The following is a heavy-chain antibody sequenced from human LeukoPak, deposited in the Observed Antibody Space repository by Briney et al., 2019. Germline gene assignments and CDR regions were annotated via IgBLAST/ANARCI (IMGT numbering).Heavy chain of an antibody. CDR1: GFTFSSYA. CDR2: ISGSGGST. V-gene: IGHV3-23*01. D-gene: IGHD2-2*01. Sequence: PGGSLRLSCAASGFTFSSYAMTWVRQAPGKGLEWVSTISGSGGSTFYADSVKGRFTISRDNSKNTLYLRMSSLRAEDTAVYFCAKDGAVGVVVPATMEFDPWGQGTLVTVSS. J-gene: IGHJ5*02. CDR3: AKDGAVGVVVPATMEFDP.